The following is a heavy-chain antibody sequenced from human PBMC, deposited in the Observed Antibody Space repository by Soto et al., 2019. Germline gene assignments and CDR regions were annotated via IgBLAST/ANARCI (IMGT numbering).Heavy chain of an antibody. D-gene: IGHD3-3*01. J-gene: IGHJ5*02. CDR2: IYYSGST. CDR3: ARCWSGSRQGFGP. CDR1: GGSISSGDYY. V-gene: IGHV4-31*03. Sequence: QVQLQEPGPGLVKPSQTLSLTCTVSGGSISSGDYYWSWIRQHPGKGLEWIGYIYYSGSTYYNPSLKSRVTISVDTAKTQFSRQLSSVTAADTAVYYCARCWSGSRQGFGPWGQGTLVTVSS.